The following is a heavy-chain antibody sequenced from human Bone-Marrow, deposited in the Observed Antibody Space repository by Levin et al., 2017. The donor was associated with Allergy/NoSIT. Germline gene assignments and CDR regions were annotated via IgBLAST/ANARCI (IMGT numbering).Heavy chain of an antibody. J-gene: IGHJ4*02. CDR1: GFTFKSYA. D-gene: IGHD3-10*01. V-gene: IGHV3-33*01. CDR2: IWYDGNYQ. CDR3: GRGTGSGSFLVDV. Sequence: GGSLRLSCAASGFTFKSYAMHWVRRAPGKGLEWVSLIWYDGNYQYYADSVKGRFTISRDNSKNTLYLELNSPMFEATAVYYCGRGTGSGSFLVDVWGQGTLVTVSS.